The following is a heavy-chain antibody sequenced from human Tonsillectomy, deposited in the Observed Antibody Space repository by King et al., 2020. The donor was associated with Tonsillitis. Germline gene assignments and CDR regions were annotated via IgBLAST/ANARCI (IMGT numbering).Heavy chain of an antibody. Sequence: QLQESGPGLVKPSETLSLTCTVSGGSISSSIYYWGWIRQPPGKGLEWIGSIYYTGGTYYNPSLKSRVTISVDTSKNQFSLRLSSVTAADTATYYCARRRGCSGGACDDAFDNW. CDR2: IYYTGGT. D-gene: IGHD2-15*01. J-gene: IGHJ3*02. CDR1: GGSISSSIYY. V-gene: IGHV4-39*01. CDR3: ARRRGCSGGACDDAFDN.